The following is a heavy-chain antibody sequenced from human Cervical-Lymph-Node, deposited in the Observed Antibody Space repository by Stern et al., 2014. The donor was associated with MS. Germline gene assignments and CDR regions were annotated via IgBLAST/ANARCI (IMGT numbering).Heavy chain of an antibody. Sequence: QLVQSGPEVKKPGTSVKVSCKASGFTFTSSAVQWVRQAPGQRLEWIGGIGAGTGNTNYAQKFQGRVTITTDNSTSTAYMELSSLRSEDTAVYYCAAEPMYYSDSVGAFDIWGQGTMVTVSS. V-gene: IGHV1-58*01. CDR3: AAEPMYYSDSVGAFDI. CDR2: IGAGTGNT. CDR1: GFTFTSSA. J-gene: IGHJ3*02. D-gene: IGHD3-22*01.